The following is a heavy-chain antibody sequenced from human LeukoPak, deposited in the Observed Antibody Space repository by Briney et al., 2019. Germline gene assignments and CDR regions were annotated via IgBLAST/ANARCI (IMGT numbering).Heavy chain of an antibody. CDR2: IYYSGST. Sequence: SETLSLTCTVSGGSISSYYWSWIRQPPGKGLEWIGYIYYSGSTNYNPSLKSRVTISVDTSKNQFSLKLSSVTAADTAVYYRARCGYSYGSHAFDIWGQGTMVTVSS. CDR1: GGSISSYY. V-gene: IGHV4-59*01. CDR3: ARCGYSYGSHAFDI. J-gene: IGHJ3*02. D-gene: IGHD5-18*01.